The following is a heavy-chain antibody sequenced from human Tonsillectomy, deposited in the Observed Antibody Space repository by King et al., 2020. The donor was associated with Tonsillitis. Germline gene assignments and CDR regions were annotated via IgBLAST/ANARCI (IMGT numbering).Heavy chain of an antibody. CDR2: MNPNSGNT. J-gene: IGHJ4*02. CDR1: GYTFTSYD. Sequence: VQLVQSGAEVKKPGASVKVSCKASGYTFTSYDINWVRQATGQGLEWMGWMNPNSGNTGYAQKFQGRVTMTRNTSISTAYMELGSRSSEDTAVYYCARGRKALPTVVYWGQGTLVTVSS. V-gene: IGHV1-8*01. CDR3: ARGRKALPTVVY. D-gene: IGHD4-23*01.